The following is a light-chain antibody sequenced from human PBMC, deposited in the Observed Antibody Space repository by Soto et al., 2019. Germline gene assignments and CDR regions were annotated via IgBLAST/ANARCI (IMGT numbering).Light chain of an antibody. Sequence: DIQMTQSPSSLSASVGDSDTITCRASQGITTYLAWYQQKPGRVPKLLIYAASTLQSGVPSRLSGSGSGTDFTLTISSLQPEDVATYYCQKYNSAPPTYGQGTKGEIK. CDR1: QGITTY. CDR2: AAS. J-gene: IGKJ1*01. CDR3: QKYNSAPPT. V-gene: IGKV1-27*01.